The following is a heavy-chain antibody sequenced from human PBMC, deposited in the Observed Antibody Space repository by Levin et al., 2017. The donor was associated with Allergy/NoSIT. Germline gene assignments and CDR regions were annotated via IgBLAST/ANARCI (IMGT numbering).Heavy chain of an antibody. Sequence: GGSLRLSCAASGFTFSSFAMHWVRQAPGKGLEWVAVISSDGSNKDCADSVKGRFTISRDNSKNTLYLQMNSLRDEDAAVYYCARGRGSMARETTRFDPWGQGTLVTVSS. V-gene: IGHV3-30-3*01. D-gene: IGHD3-10*01. CDR2: ISSDGSNK. CDR1: GFTFSSFA. J-gene: IGHJ5*02. CDR3: ARGRGSMARETTRFDP.